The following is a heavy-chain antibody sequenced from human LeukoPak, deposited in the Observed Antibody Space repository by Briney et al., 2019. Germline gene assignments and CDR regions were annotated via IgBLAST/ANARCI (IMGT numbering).Heavy chain of an antibody. V-gene: IGHV4-4*02. CDR2: VHLDGTT. J-gene: IGHJ4*02. CDR3: AREGGFYRPLDY. D-gene: IGHD3-3*01. Sequence: SWVRQAPGKGLEWIGEVHLDGTTNYNPSLKSRLTMSVDLSENHISLTLTSVTAADTAVYYCAREGGFYRPLDYSGQGTLVTVSS.